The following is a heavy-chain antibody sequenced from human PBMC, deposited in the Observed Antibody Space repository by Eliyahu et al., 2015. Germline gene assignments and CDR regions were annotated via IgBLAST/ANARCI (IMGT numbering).Heavy chain of an antibody. Sequence: QVQLVQSGAEVKKPGASVKVSCKTSGYTFSTYYIHWVRQAPGQGLEWVGVFNPDGGGRRYSQKFQGRVTMTSETSTSTVYMELSSLKSEDTAVYYCIREVSSALINWFDPWGQGTLVTVSS. CDR1: GYTFSTYY. V-gene: IGHV1-46*03. CDR3: IREVSSALINWFDP. D-gene: IGHD2-2*01. CDR2: FNPDGGGR. J-gene: IGHJ5*02.